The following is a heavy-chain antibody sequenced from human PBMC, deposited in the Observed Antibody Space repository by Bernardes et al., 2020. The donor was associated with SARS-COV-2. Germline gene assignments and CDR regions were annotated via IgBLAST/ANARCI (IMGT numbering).Heavy chain of an antibody. CDR3: GKHRTYSGYDSSTDY. Sequence: GGSLRLSRAASGITFSSYAMSWVRQAPGKGLQWVSMISGSGDITYNADSVKGRFTISRDNSKNTLYLQINSLRAEDTAVYYCGKHRTYSGYDSSTDYWGQGTRVTVSS. D-gene: IGHD5-12*01. J-gene: IGHJ4*02. V-gene: IGHV3-23*01. CDR2: ISGSGDIT. CDR1: GITFSSYA.